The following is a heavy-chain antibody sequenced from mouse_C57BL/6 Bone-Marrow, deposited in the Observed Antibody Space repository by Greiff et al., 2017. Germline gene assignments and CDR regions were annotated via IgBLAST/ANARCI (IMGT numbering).Heavy chain of an antibody. V-gene: IGHV5-16*01. CDR1: GFTFSDYY. Sequence: EVTWVESEGGLVQPGSSMKLSCTASGFTFSDYYMAWVRQVPEKGLEWVANINSDGSCTYYLDSLKSRFIFSRDNATNILYLQMRSLQSEDTATKYWERSDYDGSDWEFDDWGTGTTVTGSA. J-gene: IGHJ1*03. CDR2: INSDGSCT. D-gene: IGHD1-1*01. CDR3: ERSDYDGSDWEFDD.